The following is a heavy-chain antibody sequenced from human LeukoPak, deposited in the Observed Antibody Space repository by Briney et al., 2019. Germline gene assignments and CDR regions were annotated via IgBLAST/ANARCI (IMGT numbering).Heavy chain of an antibody. CDR1: GFTFSSYG. CDR2: ISGSGGST. Sequence: GGSLRLSCAASGFTFSSYGMSWVRQAPGKGLEWVSAISGSGGSTYYADSVKGRFAISRDNSKNTLYLQMNSLRAEDTAVYYCAKDEKYDYVWGSYRQLYYYYMDVWGKGTTVTISS. J-gene: IGHJ6*03. V-gene: IGHV3-23*01. CDR3: AKDEKYDYVWGSYRQLYYYYMDV. D-gene: IGHD3-16*02.